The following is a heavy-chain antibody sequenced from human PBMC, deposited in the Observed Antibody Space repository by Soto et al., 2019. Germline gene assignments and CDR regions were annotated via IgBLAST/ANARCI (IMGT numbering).Heavy chain of an antibody. V-gene: IGHV1-2*02. Sequence: SVKVSCKASGYTFTDYYMHWVRQAPGQGLEWMGWINPNSGGTNYAQKFQGRVTMTRDTSISTAYMELNRLRSDDTAVYYCARDQSPSSGWLGMVVWGKGTTVTVSS. D-gene: IGHD6-19*01. CDR3: ARDQSPSSGWLGMVV. J-gene: IGHJ6*04. CDR1: GYTFTDYY. CDR2: INPNSGGT.